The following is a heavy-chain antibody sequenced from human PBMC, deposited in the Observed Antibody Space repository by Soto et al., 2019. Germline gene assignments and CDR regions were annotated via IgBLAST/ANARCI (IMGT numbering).Heavy chain of an antibody. J-gene: IGHJ6*02. V-gene: IGHV4-30-4*01. CDR3: ASARYDSSGYYPHFYYSYGMDV. CDR2: IYYSGST. Sequence: SETLSLTCTVSGGSISSGDYYWSWIRQPPGKGLEWIGYIYYSGSTYYNPSLKSRGTISVDTSKNQFSLKLSSVTAADTAVYYCASARYDSSGYYPHFYYSYGMDVWGQGTSVTISS. D-gene: IGHD3-22*01. CDR1: GGSISSGDYY.